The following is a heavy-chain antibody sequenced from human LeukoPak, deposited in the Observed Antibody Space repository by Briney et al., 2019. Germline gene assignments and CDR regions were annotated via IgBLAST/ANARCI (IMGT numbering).Heavy chain of an antibody. V-gene: IGHV1-69*13. Sequence: GASVKVSCKASGYNLMDHALHWVRQAPGQGLEWMGGIIPIFGTANYAQKFQGRVTITADESTSTAYMELRNVRSDDTAVYYCARGGRWELPRPYAFDIWGQGTMVTVSS. D-gene: IGHD1-26*01. CDR3: ARGGRWELPRPYAFDI. J-gene: IGHJ3*02. CDR2: IIPIFGTA. CDR1: GYNLMDHA.